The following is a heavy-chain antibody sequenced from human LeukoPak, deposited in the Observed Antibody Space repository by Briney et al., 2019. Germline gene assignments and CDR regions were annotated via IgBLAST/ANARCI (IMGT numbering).Heavy chain of an antibody. CDR3: AREVVVVPAAMAFDY. Sequence: ASVKVSCTASGYTFTGYYMHWVRQAPGQGLEWVGWINPNSGGTNYAQKFQGRVTMTRDTSISTAYMELSRLRSDDTAVYYCAREVVVVPAAMAFDYWGQGTLVTVSS. CDR1: GYTFTGYY. CDR2: INPNSGGT. D-gene: IGHD2-2*01. J-gene: IGHJ4*02. V-gene: IGHV1-2*02.